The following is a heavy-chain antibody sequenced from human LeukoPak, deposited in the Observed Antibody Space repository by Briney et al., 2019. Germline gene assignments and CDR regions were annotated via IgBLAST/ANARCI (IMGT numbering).Heavy chain of an antibody. D-gene: IGHD2-15*01. CDR2: IISSSTYI. Sequence: PGGSLCLSWAASGFCFSSFSTRWVRHHPGGGRESVSSIISSSTYIYYTHSVKGRFTISRDNAKNSLFLQMNSLRAGDTAVYCCARVPYCSGGSCYCDYWGQGTLVTVSS. CDR1: GFCFSSFS. CDR3: ARVPYCSGGSCYCDY. V-gene: IGHV3-21*01. J-gene: IGHJ4*02.